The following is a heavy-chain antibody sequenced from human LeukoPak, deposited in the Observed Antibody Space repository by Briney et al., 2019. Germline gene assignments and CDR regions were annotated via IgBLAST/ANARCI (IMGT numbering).Heavy chain of an antibody. CDR3: ARLGYGEYLFYSDY. Sequence: SETLSLTCTVSGGSISSSSYYWGWIRQPPGKGLEWIGSIYYSGSTYYNPSLKSRVTISVDTSKNQFSLRLSSVTAADTAVYYCARLGYGEYLFYSDYWGQGTLVTVSS. CDR1: GGSISSSSYY. CDR2: IYYSGST. V-gene: IGHV4-39*07. D-gene: IGHD4-17*01. J-gene: IGHJ4*02.